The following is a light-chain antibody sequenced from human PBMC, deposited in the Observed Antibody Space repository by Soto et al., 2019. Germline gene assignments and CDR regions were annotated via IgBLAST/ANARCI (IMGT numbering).Light chain of an antibody. J-gene: IGKJ2*01. V-gene: IGKV3-20*01. CDR2: EAF. Sequence: EIVLTQSPGTLSLSPGESATLSCRASQSVTNKYLAWYQQKPGQAPRLLIYEAFRRSTGIPDRFSGSGSGTDFILTISRLEPEDFALYYCQQYGSSPLYTFGQGTKVDIK. CDR1: QSVTNKY. CDR3: QQYGSSPLYT.